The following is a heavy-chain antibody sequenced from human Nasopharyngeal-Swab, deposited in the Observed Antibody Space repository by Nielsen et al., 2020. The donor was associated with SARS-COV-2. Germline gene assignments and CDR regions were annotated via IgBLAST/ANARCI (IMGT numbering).Heavy chain of an antibody. D-gene: IGHD6-13*01. CDR3: ARDIAAAGEAYYYYGMDV. J-gene: IGHJ6*02. Sequence: SETLSLTCTVSGGSISSSSYYWGWIRQPPGKGLEWIGSIYYSGSTYYNPSLKSRVTISVDTSKNQFSLKLSSVTAADTAVYYCARDIAAAGEAYYYYGMDVWGQGTTVTVSS. CDR2: IYYSGST. CDR1: GGSISSSSYY. V-gene: IGHV4-39*07.